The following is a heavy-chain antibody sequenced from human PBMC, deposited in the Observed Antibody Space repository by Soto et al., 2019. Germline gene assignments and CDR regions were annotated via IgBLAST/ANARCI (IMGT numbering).Heavy chain of an antibody. CDR2: ISGSGGST. CDR1: GFTFSSYA. Sequence: GGSLRLSCAASGFTFSSYAMSWVRQAPGKGLEWVSAISGSGGSTYYADSVKGRFTISRDNSKNTLYLQMNSLRAEDTAVYYCAKDFDNYCSGGSCYLKDYWGQGTLVTVSS. V-gene: IGHV3-23*01. D-gene: IGHD2-15*01. J-gene: IGHJ4*02. CDR3: AKDFDNYCSGGSCYLKDY.